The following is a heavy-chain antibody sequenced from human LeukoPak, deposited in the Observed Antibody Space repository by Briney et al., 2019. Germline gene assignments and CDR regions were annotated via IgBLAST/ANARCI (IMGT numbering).Heavy chain of an antibody. CDR3: ARDLGTQSIAAAGSTDY. Sequence: ASVKVSCKASGYTFTGYYMHWVRQAPGQGLEWIGWINPNSGGTNYAQKFQGRVTMTRDTSISTAYMELSRLRSDDTAVYYCARDLGTQSIAAAGSTDYWGQETLVTVSS. CDR1: GYTFTGYY. CDR2: INPNSGGT. D-gene: IGHD6-13*01. J-gene: IGHJ4*02. V-gene: IGHV1-2*02.